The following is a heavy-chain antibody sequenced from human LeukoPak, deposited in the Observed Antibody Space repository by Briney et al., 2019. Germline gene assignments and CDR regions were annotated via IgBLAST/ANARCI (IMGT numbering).Heavy chain of an antibody. CDR2: ISGSGGST. CDR1: GFTFSSYA. V-gene: IGHV3-23*01. J-gene: IGHJ5*02. CDR3: AKSSLLYYDSSGYYYT. Sequence: PGGSLRLSCAASGFTFSSYAMSWVRQAPGKGLEWVSAISGSGGSTYYADSVKGRFTISRDNSKNTLYLQMNSLRAEDTAVYYCAKSSLLYYDSSGYYYTWGQGTLVTVSS. D-gene: IGHD3-22*01.